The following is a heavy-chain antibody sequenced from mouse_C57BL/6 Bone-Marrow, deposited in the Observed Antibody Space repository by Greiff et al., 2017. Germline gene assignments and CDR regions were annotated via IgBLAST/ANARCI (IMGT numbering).Heavy chain of an antibody. CDR2: IYPGSGST. CDR1: GYTFTSYW. Sequence: QVQLQQPGAELVKPGASVKMSCKASGYTFTSYWITWVKQRPGQGLEWIGDIYPGSGSTKYNEKFKSKATLTVDTSSSTAYMQLSSLTSEDSAVYYCARFGSSYWYFDVWGTGTTVTVSS. D-gene: IGHD1-1*01. J-gene: IGHJ1*03. CDR3: ARFGSSYWYFDV. V-gene: IGHV1-55*01.